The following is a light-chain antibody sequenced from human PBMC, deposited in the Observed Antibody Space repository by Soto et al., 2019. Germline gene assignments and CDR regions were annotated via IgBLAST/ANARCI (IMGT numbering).Light chain of an antibody. CDR2: AAS. CDR1: QTLSINS. J-gene: IGKJ3*01. CDR3: QQYDRAPLT. V-gene: IGKV3-20*01. Sequence: EIVLTQSPDTLSLSPGERATLFCRASQTLSINSLAWYQQKPGQAPRLLIYAASTRDTGIPDRFNGSGSGTDFALTINRLEPEDFAVYYCQQYDRAPLTFGPGTKVDVK.